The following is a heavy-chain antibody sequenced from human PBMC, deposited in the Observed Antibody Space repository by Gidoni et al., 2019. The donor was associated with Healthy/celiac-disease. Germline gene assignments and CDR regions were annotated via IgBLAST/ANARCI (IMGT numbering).Heavy chain of an antibody. D-gene: IGHD4-17*01. Sequence: QVTLKASGPVLVKPTEPLTLTCTVPGFSLSTARMRVSWIRQPPGKALEWLAHIFSNDEKSYSTSLKSRLTISKDTSKSQVVLTMTNMDPVDTATSYCARIPHDYGGPWGWFDPWGQGTLVTVSS. CDR2: IFSNDEK. V-gene: IGHV2-26*01. CDR3: ARIPHDYGGPWGWFDP. J-gene: IGHJ5*02. CDR1: GFSLSTARMR.